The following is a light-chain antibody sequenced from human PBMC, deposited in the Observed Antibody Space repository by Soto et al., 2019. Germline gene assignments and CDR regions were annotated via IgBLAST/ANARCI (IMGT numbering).Light chain of an antibody. J-gene: IGKJ3*01. CDR3: QQYYGTPFT. Sequence: DIVMTQSPDSLAVSLGERATINCKSSQSVLYSSNNKNYFAWYQQKPGQPPKLLIYWASTRESGVPDRFSGSGSGTEFTLTISGLQAGDVAVYYCQQYYGTPFTFGPGTKVDLK. CDR2: WAS. V-gene: IGKV4-1*01. CDR1: QSVLYSSNNKNY.